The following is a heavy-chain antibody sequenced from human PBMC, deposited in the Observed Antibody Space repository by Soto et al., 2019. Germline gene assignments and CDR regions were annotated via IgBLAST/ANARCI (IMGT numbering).Heavy chain of an antibody. CDR1: GFPFGIYT. D-gene: IGHD3-10*01. Sequence: GGSLRLSCETSGFPFGIYTMNWVRQAPGKGLEWVSSISSSGTYIDYADSVEGRFAISRDDAKNSVFLEMTSLRVGDTAVYYCAREGNYHEFWGQGTLVTVSS. J-gene: IGHJ4*02. V-gene: IGHV3-21*01. CDR3: AREGNYHEF. CDR2: ISSSGTYI.